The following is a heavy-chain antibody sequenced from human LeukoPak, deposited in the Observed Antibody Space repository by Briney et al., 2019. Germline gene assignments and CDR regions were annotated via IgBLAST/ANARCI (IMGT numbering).Heavy chain of an antibody. CDR3: ARDGNSPADY. CDR1: GFGFSSSV. CDR2: ISHDGSDK. V-gene: IGHV3-30*03. D-gene: IGHD4-23*01. J-gene: IGHJ4*02. Sequence: GMSLRLSCAVPGFGFSSSVMHWIRQGQGKGLEWVAVISHDGSDKFYADSVKGRFTISRDNSNNILYLQMNNLRPENTAVYYCARDGNSPADYWGQGTLVTVSS.